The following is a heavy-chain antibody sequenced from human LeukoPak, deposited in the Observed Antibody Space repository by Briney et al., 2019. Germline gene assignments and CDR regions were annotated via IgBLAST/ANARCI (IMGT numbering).Heavy chain of an antibody. J-gene: IGHJ3*02. CDR2: IYYSGST. D-gene: IGHD3-22*01. CDR1: GGSISSYY. CDR3: AREGYYYDSSGYPSHAFDI. Sequence: PSETLSLTCTVSGGSISSYYWSWIRQPPGKGLAWIGYIYYSGSTNYNPSLKSRVTISVDTSKNQFSLKLSSVTAADTAVYYCAREGYYYDSSGYPSHAFDIWGQGTMVTVSS. V-gene: IGHV4-59*01.